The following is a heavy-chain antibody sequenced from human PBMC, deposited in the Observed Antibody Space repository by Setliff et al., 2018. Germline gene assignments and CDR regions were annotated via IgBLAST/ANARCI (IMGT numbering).Heavy chain of an antibody. V-gene: IGHV3-48*04. CDR2: ISSISSSTI. CDR3: ARAQGYDSGTYWGVDYYYYMDV. D-gene: IGHD3-10*01. Sequence: GGSLRLSCAASGFNFMNYGMNWVRQAPGEGLEWVSYISSISSSTIYYADSVEGRFTISRDNAKNSLYLQMNSLRAEDTAVYYCARAQGYDSGTYWGVDYYYYMDVWGKGTTVTVSS. CDR1: GFNFMNYG. J-gene: IGHJ6*03.